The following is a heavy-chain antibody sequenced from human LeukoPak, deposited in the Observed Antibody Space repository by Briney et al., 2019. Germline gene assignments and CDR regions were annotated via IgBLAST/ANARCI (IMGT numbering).Heavy chain of an antibody. CDR3: ARDDAYAFDI. CDR1: GFTFRSCS. Sequence: GGSLRLSCAASGFTFRSCSVNWVRQAPGKGLEWISYINTVSGIISYADSVKGRFTISADNAKNSLYLQMNSLRDEDTAVYYCARDDAYAFDIWGQGTMVTVSS. D-gene: IGHD2-21*01. J-gene: IGHJ3*02. V-gene: IGHV3-48*02. CDR2: INTVSGII.